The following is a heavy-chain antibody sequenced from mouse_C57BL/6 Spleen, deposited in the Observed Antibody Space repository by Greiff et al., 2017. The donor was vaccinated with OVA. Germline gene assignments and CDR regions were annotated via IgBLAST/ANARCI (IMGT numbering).Heavy chain of an antibody. CDR2: FYPGSGSI. D-gene: IGHD2-2*01. CDR3: ARHEDRGYDWYFDV. V-gene: IGHV1-62-2*01. Sequence: VQLKESGAELVKPGASVKLSGKAPGYPFPEYTIPGLRRRFGQGLEWIGWFYPGSGSIKYNEKFKDKATLTADKSSSTVYMELSRLTSEDSAVYFCARHEDRGYDWYFDVWGTGTTVTVSS. J-gene: IGHJ1*03. CDR1: GYPFPEYT.